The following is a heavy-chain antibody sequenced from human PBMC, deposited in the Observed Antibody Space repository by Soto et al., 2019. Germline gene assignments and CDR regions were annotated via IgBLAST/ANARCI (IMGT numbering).Heavy chain of an antibody. Sequence: LRETLSLTCTVSGYSISSGYYWGWIRQPPGKGLEWIGSIYHSGSTYYNPSLKSRVTISVDTSKNQFSLKLSSVTAADTAVYYCARVSGGDIVVVVAATFDYWGQGTLVTVSS. CDR1: GYSISSGYY. CDR2: IYHSGST. CDR3: ARVSGGDIVVVVAATFDY. J-gene: IGHJ4*02. D-gene: IGHD2-15*01. V-gene: IGHV4-38-2*02.